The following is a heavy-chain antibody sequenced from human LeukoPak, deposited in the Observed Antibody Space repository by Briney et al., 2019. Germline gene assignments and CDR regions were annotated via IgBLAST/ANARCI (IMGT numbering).Heavy chain of an antibody. J-gene: IGHJ4*02. CDR3: ARGGSDTAMAHDY. CDR2: INRDGSRT. D-gene: IGHD5-18*01. Sequence: GGSLRLSCAASGFTFSNHRMHWVRQAPGKGLMWVSRINRDGSRTDYADSVKGRFTISRDDAKNTLYLQANSLRAEDTAVYFCARGGSDTAMAHDYWGQGTLVTVSS. V-gene: IGHV3-74*01. CDR1: GFTFSNHR.